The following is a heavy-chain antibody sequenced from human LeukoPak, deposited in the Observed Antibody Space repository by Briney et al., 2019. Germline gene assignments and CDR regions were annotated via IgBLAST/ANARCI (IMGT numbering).Heavy chain of an antibody. Sequence: PSETLSLTCTVSGGSISSYYWSWIRQSAGKGLEWIGRINTSGSTNYNPSLKSRVTMSLDTSKNQLSLKLRSVTAADTAVYYCARAGKQVALDAFDIWGQGTMVTVSS. V-gene: IGHV4-4*07. CDR2: INTSGST. D-gene: IGHD3-10*01. J-gene: IGHJ3*02. CDR1: GGSISSYY. CDR3: ARAGKQVALDAFDI.